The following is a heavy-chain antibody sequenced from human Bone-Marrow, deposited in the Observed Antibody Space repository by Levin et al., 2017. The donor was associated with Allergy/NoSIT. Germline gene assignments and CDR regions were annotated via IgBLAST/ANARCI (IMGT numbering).Heavy chain of an antibody. CDR2: IKQDGSEK. Sequence: GGSLRLSCEASGLSFSSYWMTWVRQAPGKGLEWVANIKQDGSEKNYVGSVKGRFTISRDNAKKSLYLQMNNLRPEDTAVYYCAKDLAAATFHYYYGMDLWGQGTTVTVSS. CDR1: GLSFSSYW. V-gene: IGHV3-7*01. J-gene: IGHJ6*02. CDR3: AKDLAAATFHYYYGMDL. D-gene: IGHD2-15*01.